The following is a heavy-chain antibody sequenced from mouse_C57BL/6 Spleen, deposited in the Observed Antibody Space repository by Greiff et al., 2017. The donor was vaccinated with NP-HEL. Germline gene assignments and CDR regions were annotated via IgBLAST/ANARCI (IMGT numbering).Heavy chain of an antibody. CDR2: FYPGSGSI. V-gene: IGHV1-62-2*01. CDR3: ARHEEESFYYGSSYWYFDV. J-gene: IGHJ1*03. CDR1: GYTFTEYT. Sequence: QVQLQQSGAELVKPGASVKLSCKASGYTFTEYTIHWVKQRSGQGLEWIGWFYPGSGSIKYNEKFKDKATLTADKSSSTVYMELSRLTSEDSAVYFCARHEEESFYYGSSYWYFDVWGTGTTVTVSS. D-gene: IGHD1-1*01.